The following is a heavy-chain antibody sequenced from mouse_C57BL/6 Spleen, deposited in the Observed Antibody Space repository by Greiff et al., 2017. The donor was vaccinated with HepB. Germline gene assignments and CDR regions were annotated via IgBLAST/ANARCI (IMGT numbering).Heavy chain of an antibody. J-gene: IGHJ3*01. V-gene: IGHV1-78*01. D-gene: IGHD2-5*01. CDR3: ARAYCSTLTLAY. CDR2: IYPRDGST. CDR1: GYTFTDHT. Sequence: QVQLQQSDAELVKPGASVKISCKVSGYTFTDHTIHWIKQRPEQGLEWIGYIYPRDGSTKYNEKFKGKATLTADKSSSKAYMQLNSLTAEDCAVYFCARAYCSTLTLAYWGQGTLVTVSA.